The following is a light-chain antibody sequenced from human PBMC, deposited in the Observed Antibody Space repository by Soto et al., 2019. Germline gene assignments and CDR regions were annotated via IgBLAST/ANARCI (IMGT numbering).Light chain of an antibody. V-gene: IGLV2-8*01. J-gene: IGLJ3*02. Sequence: QSALTQPPSASGSPGQSVTISCTGTSSDIGAYNYVSWYQQHPGKVPKLMIYEVTKRPSGVPDRFSGSQSGNTASLTVSGLQAEDEADYYCSSYAGGNNLVFGGGTQVTVL. CDR3: SSYAGGNNLV. CDR2: EVT. CDR1: SSDIGAYNY.